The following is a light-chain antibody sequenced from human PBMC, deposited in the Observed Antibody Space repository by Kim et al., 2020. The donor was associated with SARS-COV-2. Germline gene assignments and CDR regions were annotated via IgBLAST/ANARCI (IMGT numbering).Light chain of an antibody. CDR3: AAWDDSLNGWV. CDR2: SNN. V-gene: IGLV1-44*01. CDR1: SSNIGSNT. J-gene: IGLJ3*02. Sequence: QSVLTQPPSASGTPGQRVTISCSGSSSNIGSNTVNWYQQLPGTAPKLLIYSNNQRPSGVPDRFSGSKSGTSASLAISGLQSEDEADYYCAAWDDSLNGWVFGGGTQLRAL.